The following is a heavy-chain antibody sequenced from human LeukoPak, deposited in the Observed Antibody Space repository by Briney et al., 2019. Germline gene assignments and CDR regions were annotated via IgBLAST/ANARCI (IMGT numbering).Heavy chain of an antibody. CDR2: ISWDGGST. CDR3: ASQWELTNFDY. CDR1: GFTFDDYA. V-gene: IGHV3-43D*03. Sequence: PGGSLRLSCAASGFTFDDYAMHWVRQAPGKGLEWVSLISWDGGSTYYADSVKGRFTISRDNAKNSLYLQMNSLRAEDTAVYYCASQWELTNFDYWGQGTLVTVSS. J-gene: IGHJ4*02. D-gene: IGHD1-26*01.